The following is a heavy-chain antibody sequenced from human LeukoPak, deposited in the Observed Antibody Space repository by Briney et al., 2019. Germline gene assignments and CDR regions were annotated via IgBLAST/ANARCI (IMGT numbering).Heavy chain of an antibody. CDR3: ARVLGRYYYDSSGYFDY. CDR1: GYTFTGYY. Sequence: ASVKVSCKASGYTFTGYYMHWVRQAPGQGLEWMGWINPNSGGTNYAQKFQGRVTMTRDTSISTAYMELSRLRSDDTAVYYCARVLGRYYYDSSGYFDYWGQGTLVTVSS. J-gene: IGHJ4*02. V-gene: IGHV1-2*02. D-gene: IGHD3-22*01. CDR2: INPNSGGT.